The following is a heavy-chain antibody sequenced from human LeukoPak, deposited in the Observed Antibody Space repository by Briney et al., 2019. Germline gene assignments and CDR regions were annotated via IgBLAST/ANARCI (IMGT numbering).Heavy chain of an antibody. Sequence: GGSLRLSCAASGFTFSSYGMHWVRQAPGKGLEWVAVISYDGSNKYYADSVKGRFTISRDNAKNSLYLQMNSLRAEDTAVYYCARDRHDISTSYYYYGMDVWGQGTTVTVSS. D-gene: IGHD3-9*01. J-gene: IGHJ6*02. CDR3: ARDRHDISTSYYYYGMDV. CDR2: ISYDGSNK. CDR1: GFTFSSYG. V-gene: IGHV3-30*03.